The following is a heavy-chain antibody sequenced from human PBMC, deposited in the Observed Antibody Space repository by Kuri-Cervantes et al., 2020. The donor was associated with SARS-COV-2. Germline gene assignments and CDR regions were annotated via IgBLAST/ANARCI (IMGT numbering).Heavy chain of an antibody. V-gene: IGHV3-33*01. CDR1: GFTFSSYG. J-gene: IGHJ5*02. Sequence: GESLKISCAASGFTFSSYGMHWVRQAPGKGLEWVAVIWYDGSNKYYADSVKGRFTISRDNSKNTLYLQMNSLRAEDTAVYYCARDMPFGSSWYADNWFDPWGQGTLVTVSS. CDR2: IWYDGSNK. CDR3: ARDMPFGSSWYADNWFDP. D-gene: IGHD6-13*01.